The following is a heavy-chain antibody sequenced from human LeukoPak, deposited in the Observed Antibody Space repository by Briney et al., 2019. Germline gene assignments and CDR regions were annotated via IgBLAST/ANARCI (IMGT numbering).Heavy chain of an antibody. CDR3: AKDHRVSYSSGPFDY. CDR2: ISGSGGST. V-gene: IGHV3-23*01. J-gene: IGHJ4*02. Sequence: SGGSLRLSCAASGFTFSSYAMSWVRQAPGKGLEWVSAISGSGGSTYYADSVKGRFTISRDNSKNTLYLQMNSMRAEDTAVYYCAKDHRVSYSSGPFDYWGQGTLVTVSS. CDR1: GFTFSSYA. D-gene: IGHD6-19*01.